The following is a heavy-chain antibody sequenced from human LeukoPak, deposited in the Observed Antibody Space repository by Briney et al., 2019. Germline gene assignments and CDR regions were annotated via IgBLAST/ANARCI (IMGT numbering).Heavy chain of an antibody. CDR1: GFTFSSYA. D-gene: IGHD6-13*01. V-gene: IGHV3-64*01. CDR2: ISSNGGST. J-gene: IGHJ4*02. Sequence: GGSLRLSCAASGFTFSSYAMHWVRQAPGKGLEYVSAISSNGGSTYYANSVKGRFTISRDNSKNTLYLQMSSLRAEDMAVYYCARVVGSSWYDYWGQGTLVTVSS. CDR3: ARVVGSSWYDY.